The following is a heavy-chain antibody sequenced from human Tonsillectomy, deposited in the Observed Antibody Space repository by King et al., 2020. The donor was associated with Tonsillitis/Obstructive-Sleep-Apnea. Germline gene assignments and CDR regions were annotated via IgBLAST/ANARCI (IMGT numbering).Heavy chain of an antibody. CDR2: INPSGGST. CDR3: ARDRSVATRPLDY. CDR1: GYTFTSYY. J-gene: IGHJ4*02. D-gene: IGHD6-6*01. V-gene: IGHV1-46*01. Sequence: QLVQSGAEVKKPGASVKVSCKASGYTFTSYYIHWVRQAPGQGLEWMGIINPSGGSTSYAQKFQGRVTMTRDTSTSTVYMELSSLRSEETAVYYWARDRSVATRPLDYWGQGTLVTVSS.